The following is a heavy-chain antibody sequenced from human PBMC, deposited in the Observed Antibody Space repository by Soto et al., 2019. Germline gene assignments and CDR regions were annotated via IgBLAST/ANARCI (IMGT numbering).Heavy chain of an antibody. J-gene: IGHJ4*02. Sequence: QVQLQESGPGLVKPSQTLSLTCTVSGASISSGGHYWSWIRQHPGKGLEWIGYIYYSGTTYYNPSLSSRVAISVDTSKNQFSLKLSSVTAADTAVYYCARSSLSARDFDYWGQGTLVTVSS. D-gene: IGHD6-6*01. CDR1: GASISSGGHY. CDR3: ARSSLSARDFDY. CDR2: IYYSGTT. V-gene: IGHV4-31*03.